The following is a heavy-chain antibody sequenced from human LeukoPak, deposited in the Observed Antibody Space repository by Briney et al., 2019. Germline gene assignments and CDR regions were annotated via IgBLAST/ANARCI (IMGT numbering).Heavy chain of an antibody. D-gene: IGHD3-10*01. CDR3: ARSEAPMVRGVIMVNWVDP. Sequence: SETLSLTCSVSGGSISSYFWSWIRQPPGKGLEWIGYISYSGSTDYNPSLKSRVTISVDTSKNQFSLRLRSVTAADTAVYYCARSEAPMVRGVIMVNWVDPWGQGTLVTVSS. V-gene: IGHV4-59*01. CDR1: GGSISSYF. CDR2: ISYSGST. J-gene: IGHJ5*02.